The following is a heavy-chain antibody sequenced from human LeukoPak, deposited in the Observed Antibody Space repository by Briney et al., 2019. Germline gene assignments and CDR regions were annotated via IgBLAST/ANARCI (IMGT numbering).Heavy chain of an antibody. CDR2: IYPSDSDT. CDR3: ARRIAVTTIYHYAMDV. CDR1: GYTFSTYW. D-gene: IGHD6-19*01. Sequence: GESLKISCKASGYTFSTYWIAWVRQMPGKGLEWMGIIYPSDSDTRYSPSFQGQVTISADKSFSTAYLQWKSLKDSDTAMYYCARRIAVTTIYHYAMDVWGHGTTVIVSS. V-gene: IGHV5-51*01. J-gene: IGHJ6*02.